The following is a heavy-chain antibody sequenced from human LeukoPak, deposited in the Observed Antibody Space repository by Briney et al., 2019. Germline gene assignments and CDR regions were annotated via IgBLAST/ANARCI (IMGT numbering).Heavy chain of an antibody. CDR2: INPSGDST. J-gene: IGHJ3*02. D-gene: IGHD1-26*01. Sequence: ASVKVSCKTSGYSFTSYYMHWVRQAPGQGLEWMGIINPSGDSTTYAQKFQGRLTMTSDTSTSTVYMELSSLRSEDTAVYYCARSSAYYNEADIWGQGTMVTVSS. CDR1: GYSFTSYY. V-gene: IGHV1-46*01. CDR3: ARSSAYYNEADI.